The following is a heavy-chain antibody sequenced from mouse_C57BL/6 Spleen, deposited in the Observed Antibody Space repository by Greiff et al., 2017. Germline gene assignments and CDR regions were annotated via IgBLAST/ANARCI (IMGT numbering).Heavy chain of an antibody. Sequence: VQLQQSGAELVKPGASVKLSCTASGFNIKDYYMHWVKQRTEQGLEWIGRIDPEDGETKYAPNFQGKATITADTSSNTAYLQLSSLTSEDTAVYYCARSHGNYVADWGQGALVTVSA. CDR2: IDPEDGET. CDR3: ARSHGNYVAD. D-gene: IGHD2-1*01. V-gene: IGHV14-2*01. J-gene: IGHJ3*01. CDR1: GFNIKDYY.